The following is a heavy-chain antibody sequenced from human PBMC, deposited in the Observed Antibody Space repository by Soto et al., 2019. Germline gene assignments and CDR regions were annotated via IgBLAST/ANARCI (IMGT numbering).Heavy chain of an antibody. CDR2: IYYSGST. CDR3: ARGLGYSSSSRYYYYYYMDV. Sequence: SETLSLTCTVSGGSISSGGYYWSWIRQHPGKGLEWIGYIYYSGSTYYNTSLKSRVTISVDTSKNQFSLKLSSVNAADTAVYYCARGLGYSSSSRYYYYYYMDVWGKGTTVTVSS. CDR1: GGSISSGGYY. D-gene: IGHD6-6*01. J-gene: IGHJ6*03. V-gene: IGHV4-31*03.